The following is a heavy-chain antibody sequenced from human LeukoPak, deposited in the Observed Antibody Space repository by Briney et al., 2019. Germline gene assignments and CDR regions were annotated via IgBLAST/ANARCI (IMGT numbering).Heavy chain of an antibody. CDR2: ISAYNGNT. D-gene: IGHD4-17*01. Sequence: ASVKVSCKASGYTFTSYDINWVRQATGQGLEWMGWISAYNGNTNYAQKLQGRVTMTADTSTSTAYMELRSLRSDDTAVYYCATNDYGDSFDYWGQGTLVTVSS. CDR1: GYTFTSYD. CDR3: ATNDYGDSFDY. J-gene: IGHJ4*02. V-gene: IGHV1-18*01.